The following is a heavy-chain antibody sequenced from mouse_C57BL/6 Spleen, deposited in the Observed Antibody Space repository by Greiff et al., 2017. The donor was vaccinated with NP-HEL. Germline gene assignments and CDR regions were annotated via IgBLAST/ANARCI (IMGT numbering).Heavy chain of an antibody. CDR3: TREGPYYAMDY. CDR2: ISSGGDYI. V-gene: IGHV5-9-1*02. Sequence: DVMLVESGEGLVKPGGSLKLSCAASGFTFSSYAMSWVRQTPEKRLEWVAYISSGGDYIYYADTVKGRFTISRDNARNTLYLQMSGLKSEDTAMYYCTREGPYYAMDYWGQGTSVTVSS. D-gene: IGHD3-3*01. CDR1: GFTFSSYA. J-gene: IGHJ4*01.